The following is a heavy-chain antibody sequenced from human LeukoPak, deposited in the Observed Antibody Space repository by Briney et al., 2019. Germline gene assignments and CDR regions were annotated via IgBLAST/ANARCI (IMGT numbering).Heavy chain of an antibody. Sequence: GGSLRLSCAASGFTFSSYDMHWVRHASGKGLEWVSAIGSAGDTFHPGSVKGRFTISRENAKNSLYLQMNSLRAGDTAVYYCVRSPLGDYFDYWGQGTLVTVSS. CDR3: VRSPLGDYFDY. J-gene: IGHJ4*02. D-gene: IGHD4-17*01. CDR2: IGSAGDT. CDR1: GFTFSSYD. V-gene: IGHV3-13*01.